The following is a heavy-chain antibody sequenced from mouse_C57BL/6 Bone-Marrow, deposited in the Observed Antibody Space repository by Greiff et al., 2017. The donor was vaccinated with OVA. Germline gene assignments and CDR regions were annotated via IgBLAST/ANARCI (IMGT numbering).Heavy chain of an antibody. Sequence: VKLQQPGAELVKPGASVKLSCKASGYTFTSYWMHWVKQRPGRGLEWIGWIDPNSGGTKYNEKFKSKATLTVAKSSSTAYMQLSSLTSEDSAVYYCAKGYDYDEAWFGYWGQGTLVTVSA. D-gene: IGHD2-4*01. J-gene: IGHJ3*01. V-gene: IGHV1-72*01. CDR2: IDPNSGGT. CDR3: AKGYDYDEAWFGY. CDR1: GYTFTSYW.